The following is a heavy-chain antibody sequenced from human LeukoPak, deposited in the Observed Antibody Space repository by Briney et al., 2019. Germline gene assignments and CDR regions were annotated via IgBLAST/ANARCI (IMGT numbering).Heavy chain of an antibody. D-gene: IGHD2-15*01. V-gene: IGHV5-51*01. J-gene: IGHJ5*02. Sequence: GESLKISCKGSGYSFTSYWIGWVRQMPGKGLEWMGIIYPGDSDTGYSPSFQGQVTISADKSISTAYLQWSSLKASDTAMYYCARSYCSGGSCYFASFDPWGQGTLVTVSS. CDR1: GYSFTSYW. CDR3: ARSYCSGGSCYFASFDP. CDR2: IYPGDSDT.